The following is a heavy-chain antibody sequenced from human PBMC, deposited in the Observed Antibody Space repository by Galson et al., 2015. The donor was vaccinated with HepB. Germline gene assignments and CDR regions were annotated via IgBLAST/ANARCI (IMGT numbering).Heavy chain of an antibody. J-gene: IGHJ4*02. CDR2: SNSDGTST. Sequence: LRLSCAASGFTFSSYWMHWVRQAPGQGLVWVSRSNSDGTSTRYADSVKGRFTIFRDNAKNTMYLQMNSLRAEDTAVYYCWGSSGYLDYWGQGNLVTVSS. V-gene: IGHV3-74*01. D-gene: IGHD3-22*01. CDR3: WGSSGYLDY. CDR1: GFTFSSYW.